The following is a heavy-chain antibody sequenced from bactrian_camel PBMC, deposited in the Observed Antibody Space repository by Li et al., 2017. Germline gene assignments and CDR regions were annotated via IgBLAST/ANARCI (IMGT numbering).Heavy chain of an antibody. J-gene: IGHJ4*01. CDR3: AARLGFTANWGDWREPDY. Sequence: VQLVESGGDSVQAGGSLRLSCEASAATYSRDFMAWFRQAPGKAREAVATIGTAQGITRYADSVKGRFTISRDNAKNTVTLQMNYLSPEDTGTYYCAARLGFTANWGDWREPDYWGQGTQVTVS. V-gene: IGHV3S42*01. CDR2: IGTAQGIT. CDR1: AATYSRDF. D-gene: IGHD5*01.